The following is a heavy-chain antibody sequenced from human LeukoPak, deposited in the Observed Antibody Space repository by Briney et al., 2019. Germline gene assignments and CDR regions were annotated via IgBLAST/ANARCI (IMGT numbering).Heavy chain of an antibody. J-gene: IGHJ6*02. CDR2: IYSGGNT. D-gene: IGHD3-22*01. CDR3: ARDGQPKVIYYYGMDV. Sequence: GGSLRLSCAAFGFTVSDSYMNWVRQAPGKGLEWVSVIYSGGNTYYADSVKGRFTISRDDSKNTLYLQMNSLRAEDTAVYYCARDGQPKVIYYYGMDVWGQGTTVTVSS. V-gene: IGHV3-53*01. CDR1: GFTVSDSY.